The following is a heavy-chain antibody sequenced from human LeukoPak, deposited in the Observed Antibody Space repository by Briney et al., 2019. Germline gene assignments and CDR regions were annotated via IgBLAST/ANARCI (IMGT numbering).Heavy chain of an antibody. CDR3: ARDDCSGGSCFGY. CDR1: GDTFSSYA. J-gene: IGHJ4*02. Sequence: SVKVSCKASGDTFSSYAISWVPQASGQGLEWMGGIIPIFGTANYAQKFQARVTITTDECTSTAYMELSSLSSEDTAVYYCARDDCSGGSCFGYWGQGTLVTVSS. D-gene: IGHD2-15*01. V-gene: IGHV1-69*05. CDR2: IIPIFGTA.